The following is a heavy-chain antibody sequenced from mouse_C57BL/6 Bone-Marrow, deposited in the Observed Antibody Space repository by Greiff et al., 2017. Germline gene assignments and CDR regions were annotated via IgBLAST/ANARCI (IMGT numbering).Heavy chain of an antibody. J-gene: IGHJ3*01. V-gene: IGHV1-55*01. CDR1: GYTFTSYW. CDR2: IYPGSGST. Sequence: QVQLQQPGAELVKPGASVKMSCKASGYTFTSYWITWVKQRPGQGLEWIGDIYPGSGSTNYNEKFKSKVTLSVDTASSTAYMQLSSLTSEDPAVYYCARSLQAAYWGQGTLVTVSA. CDR3: ARSLQAAY. D-gene: IGHD1-1*01.